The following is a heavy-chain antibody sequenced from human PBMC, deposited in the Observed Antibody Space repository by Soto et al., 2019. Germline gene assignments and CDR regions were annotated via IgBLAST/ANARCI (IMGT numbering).Heavy chain of an antibody. CDR3: ASLHLEYYFDY. Sequence: GGSLKISCKVSGYSFTSYWIGWVRQMPGKGLEWMGIIYPGDSDTRYSPSFQGQVTISADKSISTAYLQWSSLKASDTAMYYCASLHLEYYFDYWGQGTLVTVSS. CDR1: GYSFTSYW. CDR2: IYPGDSDT. V-gene: IGHV5-51*01. J-gene: IGHJ4*02.